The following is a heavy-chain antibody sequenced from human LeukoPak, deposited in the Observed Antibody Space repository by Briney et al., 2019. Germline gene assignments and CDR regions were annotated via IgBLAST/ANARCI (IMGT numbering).Heavy chain of an antibody. J-gene: IGHJ5*02. CDR3: ARGYGPWSGYYAWFDP. D-gene: IGHD3-3*01. V-gene: IGHV4-34*01. CDR2: INHSGST. Sequence: SETLSLTCAVYGGSFSGYFWSWIRQPPGKGLEWIGEINHSGSTNYNPSLKSRVTISVDTSKNQFSLKLSSVTAADTAVYYRARGYGPWSGYYAWFDPWGQGTLVTVSS. CDR1: GGSFSGYF.